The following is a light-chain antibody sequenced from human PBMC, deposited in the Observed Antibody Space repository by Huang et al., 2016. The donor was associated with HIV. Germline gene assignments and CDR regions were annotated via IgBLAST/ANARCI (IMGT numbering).Light chain of an antibody. V-gene: IGKV4-1*01. CDR2: LAS. Sequence: DIVMTQSPDSLTVSLGARATINCVSSQSVLSTSDNRNYLAWYQQKTRQPPKLLIPLASPRESGVPDRCHGSGSATDFTLTIDNLQAEDVAFYFCQQYYSTPGFGRGTYVEV. CDR1: QSVLSTSDNRNY. J-gene: IGKJ1*01. CDR3: QQYYSTPG.